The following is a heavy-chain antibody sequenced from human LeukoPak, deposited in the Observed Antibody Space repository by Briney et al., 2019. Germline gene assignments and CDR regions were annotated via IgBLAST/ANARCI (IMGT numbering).Heavy chain of an antibody. CDR3: ARDFGRAGDPFDY. J-gene: IGHJ4*02. V-gene: IGHV1-69*06. CDR1: GGTFSSYA. CDR2: IIPIFGTA. Sequence: SVKVSCKASGGTFSSYAISWVRQAPGQGLEWMGGIIPIFGTANYAQKFQGRVTITADKSTSTAYMELSSLRSEDTAVYYCARDFGRAGDPFDYWGQGTLVTVSS. D-gene: IGHD4-17*01.